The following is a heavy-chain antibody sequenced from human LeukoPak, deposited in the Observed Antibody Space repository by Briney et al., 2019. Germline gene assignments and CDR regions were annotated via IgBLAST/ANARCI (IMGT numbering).Heavy chain of an antibody. CDR1: GGPFSSYY. CDR3: ARVAWKGSGWETFDY. CDR2: IYTSGST. J-gene: IGHJ4*02. V-gene: IGHV4-59*10. Sequence: PSETLSLTCAVYGGPFSSYYWSWIRQPAGKGLEWIGRIYTSGSTNYNPSLKSRVTMSVDTSKNQFSLKLSSVTAADTAVYYCARVAWKGSGWETFDYWGQGTLVTVSS. D-gene: IGHD6-19*01.